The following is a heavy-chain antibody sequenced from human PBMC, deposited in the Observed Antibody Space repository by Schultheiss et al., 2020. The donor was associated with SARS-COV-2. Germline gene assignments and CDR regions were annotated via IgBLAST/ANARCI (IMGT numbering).Heavy chain of an antibody. J-gene: IGHJ6*02. V-gene: IGHV2-70*04. CDR2: IDWDDDK. D-gene: IGHD3-3*01. CDR1: GFSLSTSGMR. CDR3: ARSSGYHYGMDV. Sequence: SGPTLVKPTQTLTLTCTFSGFSLSTSGMRVSWIRQPPGKALEWLARIDWDDDKYCSTSLKTRLTISKATSKNQVVLTMTNMDPVDTATYYCARSSGYHYGMDVWGQGTTVTVSS.